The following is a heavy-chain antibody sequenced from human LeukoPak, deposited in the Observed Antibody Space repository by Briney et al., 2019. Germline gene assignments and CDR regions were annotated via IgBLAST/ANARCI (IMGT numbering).Heavy chain of an antibody. CDR3: AKLFCTGGRCYSNPFDY. J-gene: IGHJ4*02. Sequence: PGGSLRLSCAASGFTFSSYAMSWVRQAPGKGLEWVSAISGSGGSTYYADSVKGRFTISRDNSKNTLYLQMNSLRAEDTAVYYCAKLFCTGGRCYSNPFDYWGQGTLVTVSS. D-gene: IGHD2-15*01. V-gene: IGHV3-23*01. CDR2: ISGSGGST. CDR1: GFTFSSYA.